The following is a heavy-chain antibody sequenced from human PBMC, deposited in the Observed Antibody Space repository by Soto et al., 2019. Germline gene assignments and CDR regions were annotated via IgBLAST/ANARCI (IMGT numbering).Heavy chain of an antibody. CDR1: GGSFSGYY. J-gene: IGHJ6*02. D-gene: IGHD3-10*01. CDR3: ARVSGIYYYGMDV. V-gene: IGHV4-34*01. Sequence: SDTLSLTCAVYGGSFSGYYWNWIRQPPGKGLEWIGEINHSGSTNYNPSLKSRVTISVDTSKNQFSLKLSSVTAADTAVYYCARVSGIYYYGMDVWGQGTTVTVSS. CDR2: INHSGST.